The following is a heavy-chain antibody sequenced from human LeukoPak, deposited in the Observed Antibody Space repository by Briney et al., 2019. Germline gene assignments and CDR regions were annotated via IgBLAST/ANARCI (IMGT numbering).Heavy chain of an antibody. V-gene: IGHV3-48*01. J-gene: IGHJ4*02. Sequence: PGGSLRLSCAASGFTFSSYSMNWVRQAPGKGLEWVSYISSSSSTIYYADSVKGRFTISRDNAKNSLYLQMNSLRAEDTAFYYCARDTLGEGEDANYAVYYFDYWGQGTVVTVSS. CDR3: ARDTLGEGEDANYAVYYFDY. D-gene: IGHD4/OR15-4a*01. CDR2: ISSSSSTI. CDR1: GFTFSSYS.